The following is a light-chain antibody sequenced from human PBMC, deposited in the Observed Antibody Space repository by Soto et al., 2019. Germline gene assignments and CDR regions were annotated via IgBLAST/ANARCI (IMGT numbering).Light chain of an antibody. Sequence: QSALTQPRSVSGSPGQSVTISCTGTSSDVGTYNFVSWYRQHPGKAPKFMIYDVTKRPSGVPDRFSGSKSGNTASLTISGLQAEDEADYYCCSYVGSYTSYVFGTGTKVTVL. V-gene: IGLV2-11*01. CDR1: SSDVGTYNF. CDR3: CSYVGSYTSYV. J-gene: IGLJ1*01. CDR2: DVT.